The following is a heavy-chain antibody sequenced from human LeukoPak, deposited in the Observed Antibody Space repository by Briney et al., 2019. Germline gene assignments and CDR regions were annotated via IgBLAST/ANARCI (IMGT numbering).Heavy chain of an antibody. CDR3: ARDSGQWLMNYYYYYGMDV. CDR2: ISGSGDNT. D-gene: IGHD6-19*01. V-gene: IGHV3-23*01. Sequence: HPGGSLRLSCAASGFTFSSYAMSWVRQAPGKGLEWVSGISGSGDNTYYADSVKGRFTISRDNSKNTLYVQVNSLGTEDTAVYYCARDSGQWLMNYYYYYGMDVWGQGTTVTVSS. CDR1: GFTFSSYA. J-gene: IGHJ6*02.